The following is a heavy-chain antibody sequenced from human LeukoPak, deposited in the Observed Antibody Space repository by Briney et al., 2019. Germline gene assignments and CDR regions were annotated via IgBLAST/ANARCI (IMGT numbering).Heavy chain of an antibody. V-gene: IGHV3-30-3*01. J-gene: IGHJ4*02. CDR1: GFTFSSYA. D-gene: IGHD3-22*01. CDR3: ARMSVTMIVVVSYFDS. Sequence: GSLRLSCAASGFTFSSYAMHWVRQAPGKGLEWVAVISYDGSNKYYADSVKGRFTISRDNSKNTLYLQMSSLRAEDTAVYFCARMSVTMIVVVSYFDSWGQGTLVTVSS. CDR2: ISYDGSNK.